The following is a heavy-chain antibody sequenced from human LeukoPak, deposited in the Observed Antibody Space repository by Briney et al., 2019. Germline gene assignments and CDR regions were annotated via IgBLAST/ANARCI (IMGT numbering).Heavy chain of an antibody. CDR1: GGSISSSNW. D-gene: IGHD3/OR15-3a*01. CDR3: ARQTGSGLFILP. V-gene: IGHV4-4*02. CDR2: IYHSGST. J-gene: IGHJ4*02. Sequence: SETLSLTCAVSGGSISSSNWWSWVRQPPGEGLGWIGEIYHSGSTNYNPSLKSRVTISVDTSKNQFSLRLTSVTAADTAVYYCARQTGSGLFILPGGQGTLVTVSS.